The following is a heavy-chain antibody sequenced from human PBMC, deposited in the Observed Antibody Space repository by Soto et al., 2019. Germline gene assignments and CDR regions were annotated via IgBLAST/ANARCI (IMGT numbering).Heavy chain of an antibody. Sequence: GXSLNISCKGSGYSFTSYWLGWLRQIPVKGLEWMRIIYPGDSDTRYSPSFQGQVTISADKSISTAYLQWSSLKASDTAMYYCARQRHSWELLRSSAFDIWGQGTMVTVSS. CDR1: GYSFTSYW. CDR2: IYPGDSDT. J-gene: IGHJ3*02. V-gene: IGHV5-51*01. D-gene: IGHD1-26*01. CDR3: ARQRHSWELLRSSAFDI.